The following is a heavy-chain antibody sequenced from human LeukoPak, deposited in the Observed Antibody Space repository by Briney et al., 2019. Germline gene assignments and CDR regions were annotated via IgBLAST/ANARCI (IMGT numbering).Heavy chain of an antibody. V-gene: IGHV3-21*01. CDR2: ISSSSSSYI. Sequence: GGSLRLSCAASGFAFSSYSMNWVRQAPGKGLEWVSSISSSSSSYIYYADSVKGRFTISRDNAKNSLYLQMNSLRAEDTAVYYCARETTIFGVANGFDPWGQGTLVTVSS. CDR3: ARETTIFGVANGFDP. CDR1: GFAFSSYS. J-gene: IGHJ5*02. D-gene: IGHD3-3*01.